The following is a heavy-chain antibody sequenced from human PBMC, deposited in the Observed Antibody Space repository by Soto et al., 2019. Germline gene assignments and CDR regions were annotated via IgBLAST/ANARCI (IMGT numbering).Heavy chain of an antibody. J-gene: IGHJ4*02. CDR1: GFIFSDYY. CDR2: ISRDGNAI. CDR3: ARDIGGSGV. V-gene: IGHV3-11*01. D-gene: IGHD3-10*01. Sequence: GGSLRLSCAASGFIFSDYYMSWIRQAPGKGLEWLAYISRDGNAIFYADSVNGRFTISRDNAKNSLFLQMDDLRAADTAVYYCARDIGGSGVWGQGTLVTVSS.